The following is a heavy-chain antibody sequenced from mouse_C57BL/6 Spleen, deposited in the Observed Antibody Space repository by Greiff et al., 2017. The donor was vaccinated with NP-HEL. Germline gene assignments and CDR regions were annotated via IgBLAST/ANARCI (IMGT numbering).Heavy chain of an antibody. CDR3: ARSTTVSYYFDY. D-gene: IGHD1-1*01. CDR2: ISSGGSYT. CDR1: GFTFSSYG. Sequence: EVHLVESGGDLVKPGGSLKLSCAASGFTFSSYGMSWVRQTPDKRLEWVATISSGGSYTYYPDSVKGRFTISRDNAKNTLYLQMSSLKSEDTAMYYCARSTTVSYYFDYWGQGTTLTVSS. J-gene: IGHJ2*01. V-gene: IGHV5-6*01.